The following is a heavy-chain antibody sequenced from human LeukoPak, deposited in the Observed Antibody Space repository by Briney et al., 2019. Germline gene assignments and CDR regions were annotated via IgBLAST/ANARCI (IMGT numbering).Heavy chain of an antibody. D-gene: IGHD1-26*01. CDR3: ARPGGGSYRAAAFHI. V-gene: IGHV3-30*16. J-gene: IGHJ3*02. CDR1: GFTFSSFA. CDR2: ISFDGRNH. Sequence: GGSLRLSCVGSGFTFSSFAIYWVRQAPGKGLEWVAVISFDGRNHYYADSVKGRLTMSRDNSKNTTSLQMNSLRLEDTAVYYCARPGGGSYRAAAFHIWGQGTMVTVSA.